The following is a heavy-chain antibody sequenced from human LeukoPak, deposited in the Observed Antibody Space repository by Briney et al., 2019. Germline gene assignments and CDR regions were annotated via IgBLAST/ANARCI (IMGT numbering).Heavy chain of an antibody. Sequence: ETLSLTCAVYGGSFSGYYWSWIRQPPGKGLEWIGEINHSGSTNYNPSLKSRVTISVDTSKNQFSLKLSSVTAADTAVYYCAQNWNDDWFDPWGQGTLVTASS. V-gene: IGHV4-34*01. CDR1: GGSFSGYY. D-gene: IGHD1-1*01. CDR3: AQNWNDDWFDP. CDR2: INHSGST. J-gene: IGHJ5*02.